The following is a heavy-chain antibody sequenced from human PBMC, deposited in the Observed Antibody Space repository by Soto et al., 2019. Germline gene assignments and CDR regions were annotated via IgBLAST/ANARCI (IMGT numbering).Heavy chain of an antibody. V-gene: IGHV1-2*02. J-gene: IGHJ4*02. D-gene: IGHD2-8*01. CDR2: INPNSGGT. Sequence: ASVKVSCKASGYTFTGYYMHWVRQAPGQGLEWMGWINPNSGGTNYAQKFQGRVTMTRDTSISTAYMELSRLRSDDTAVYYCARDWGDFVLKPHIFDYWGQGTLVTVSS. CDR3: ARDWGDFVLKPHIFDY. CDR1: GYTFTGYY.